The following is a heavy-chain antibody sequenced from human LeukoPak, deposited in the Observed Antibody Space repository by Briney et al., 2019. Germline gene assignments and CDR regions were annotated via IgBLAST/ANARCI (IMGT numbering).Heavy chain of an antibody. D-gene: IGHD3-10*01. Sequence: GGSLRLSCAASGFTFSSYWMHWVRQAPGKGLEWVGRIKSKTDGGTVDYAAPVKGRFTISRDDSMNTLYLQVNSLKTEDTAMYYCIVSNYYSSGSYNFDSWGQGTLVTVSS. V-gene: IGHV3-15*01. CDR1: GFTFSSYW. CDR3: IVSNYYSSGSYNFDS. J-gene: IGHJ4*02. CDR2: IKSKTDGGTV.